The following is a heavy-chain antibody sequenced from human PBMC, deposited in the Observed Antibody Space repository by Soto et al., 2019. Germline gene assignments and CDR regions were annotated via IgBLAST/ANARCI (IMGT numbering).Heavy chain of an antibody. J-gene: IGHJ4*02. V-gene: IGHV4-39*01. CDR1: GGSISSSSYY. CDR3: ARLFYDSSGFDY. Sequence: SETLSLTCTVSGGSISSSSYYWGWIRQPPGKGLEWIGSIYYNGRTYYNPSLKSRFTISVDTSKNQFSLKLSSVTAADTAVYYCARLFYDSSGFDYWGQGTLVTVSS. D-gene: IGHD3-22*01. CDR2: IYYNGRT.